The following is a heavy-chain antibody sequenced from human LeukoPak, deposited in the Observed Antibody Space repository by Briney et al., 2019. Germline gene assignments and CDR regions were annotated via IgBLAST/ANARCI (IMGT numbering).Heavy chain of an antibody. CDR2: IYHSGST. V-gene: IGHV4-30-2*01. Sequence: PSETLSLTCNVSGDSISSGAYYWSWVRQPPGKGLEWIGYIYHSGSTYYNPSLKSRVTISVDRSKNQFSLKLSSVTAADTAVYYCARVVTGNFDYWGQGTLVTVSS. J-gene: IGHJ4*02. CDR1: GDSISSGAYY. CDR3: ARVVTGNFDY. D-gene: IGHD4-17*01.